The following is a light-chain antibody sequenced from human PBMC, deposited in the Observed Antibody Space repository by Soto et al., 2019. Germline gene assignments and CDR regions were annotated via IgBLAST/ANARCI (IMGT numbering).Light chain of an antibody. CDR3: KQYGSPPS. J-gene: IGKJ1*01. Sequence: DIVLTQSPATLSLSPGERATLYCGASQRVSGGFLAWYQQKPGLAPRLILYETSFRATGIPDRFSGSGSGTDFTLTISKLEPEDFAVDYCKQYGSPPSFSQWNKVEIK. V-gene: IGKV3D-20*01. CDR2: ETS. CDR1: QRVSGGF.